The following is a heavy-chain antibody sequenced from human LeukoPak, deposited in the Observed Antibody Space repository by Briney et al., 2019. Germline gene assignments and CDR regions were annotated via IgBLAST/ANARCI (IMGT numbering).Heavy chain of an antibody. CDR3: ARVSGYHWESSYDY. J-gene: IGHJ4*02. D-gene: IGHD5-12*01. V-gene: IGHV1-18*01. CDR2: ISAYNGNT. Sequence: ASVKVSCKASGYTFTSYGISWVRQAPGQGLEWMGWISAYNGNTNYAQKLQGRVTMTTDTSTSTAYMELRSLRSDDTAVYYCARVSGYHWESSYDYWGQGTPVTVSS. CDR1: GYTFTSYG.